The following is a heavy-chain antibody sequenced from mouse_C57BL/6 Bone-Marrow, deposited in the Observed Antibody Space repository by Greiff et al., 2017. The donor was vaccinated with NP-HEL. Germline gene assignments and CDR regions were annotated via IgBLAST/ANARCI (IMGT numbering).Heavy chain of an antibody. D-gene: IGHD1-1*01. CDR2: FHPYTDDT. V-gene: IGHV1-47*01. Sequence: VQLQQSGAELVKPGASVKMSCKASGYTFTTYPLAWMKQTHGKSLEWIGNFHPYTDDTKANEKFKGKATLTVEKSSRTVYLELSRLTSDDSAVYDCARGALDYGSSAYGYCDVWGTGTTVTVSS. J-gene: IGHJ1*03. CDR3: ARGALDYGSSAYGYCDV. CDR1: GYTFTTYP.